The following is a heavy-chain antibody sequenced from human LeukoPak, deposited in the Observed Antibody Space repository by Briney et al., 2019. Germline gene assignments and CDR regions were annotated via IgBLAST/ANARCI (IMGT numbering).Heavy chain of an antibody. CDR1: GYTFTTYG. CDR3: ARXXXXGXGY. Sequence: GASVRVSCKTSGYTFTTYGISWVRQAPGQGLEYMGWISAFTGNTNYAQKFQGRVAMTMDTSTSTVEMELRSLKYDDTSVYFCARXXXXGXGYXGQXTLVXXSS. V-gene: IGHV1-18*01. J-gene: IGHJ4*02. CDR2: ISAFTGNT.